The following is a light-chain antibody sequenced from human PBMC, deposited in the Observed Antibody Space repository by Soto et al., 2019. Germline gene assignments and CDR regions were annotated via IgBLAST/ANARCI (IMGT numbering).Light chain of an antibody. V-gene: IGKV1-39*01. J-gene: IGKJ1*01. Sequence: DIQMTQSPSSLSASVGDRVTITCRASQTISSFLNWYQQKPGKAPKLLIYAASSLQSGVPPRFSGGGSGKDFTRTIGSLQPEDFATYYCQQSYTTPQTFGPGTKVEIK. CDR1: QTISSF. CDR2: AAS. CDR3: QQSYTTPQT.